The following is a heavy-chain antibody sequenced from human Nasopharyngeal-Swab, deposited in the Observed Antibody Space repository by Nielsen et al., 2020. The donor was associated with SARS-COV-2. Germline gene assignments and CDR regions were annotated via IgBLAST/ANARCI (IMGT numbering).Heavy chain of an antibody. CDR2: ISVSGGTI. Sequence: GESLKISCAASGFTFSDHFMTWLRQVPGKGLEWVSYISVSGGTIYYSDSVKGRFTISRDNAKKSLFLQMNNLRVEGTAVYYCARDMGFGRDQRGGWFDPWGQGTQVTVSS. CDR3: ARDMGFGRDQRGGWFDP. J-gene: IGHJ5*02. D-gene: IGHD3-10*01. V-gene: IGHV3-11*04. CDR1: GFTFSDHF.